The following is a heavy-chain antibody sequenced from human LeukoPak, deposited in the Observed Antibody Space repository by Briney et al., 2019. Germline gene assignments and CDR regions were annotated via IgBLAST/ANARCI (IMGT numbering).Heavy chain of an antibody. J-gene: IGHJ4*02. V-gene: IGHV3-30*18. CDR1: GFTFSSYG. D-gene: IGHD3-16*01. CDR2: ISYDGSNK. Sequence: GGSLRLSCAASGFTFSSYGMHWVRQAPSKGLEWVAVISYDGSNKYYADSVKGRFTISRDNSKNTLYLQMNSLRAEDTAVYYCAKDYDGVGDYWGQGTLVTVSS. CDR3: AKDYDGVGDY.